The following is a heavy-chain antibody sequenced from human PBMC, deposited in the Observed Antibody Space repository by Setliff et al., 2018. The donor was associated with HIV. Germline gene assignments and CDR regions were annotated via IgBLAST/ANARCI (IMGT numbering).Heavy chain of an antibody. J-gene: IGHJ3*02. D-gene: IGHD4-17*01. CDR2: ISYDGSNK. V-gene: IGHV3-30*18. CDR1: GFTFSSYG. Sequence: PGGSLRLSCAASGFTFSSYGMHWVRQAPGKGLEWVSLISYDGSNKYYADSVKGRFSISRDNRKNTVYLQMNRLRGEDTAVYYCAKDLWTRNYGDDWLGAFDIWGQGTMVTVSS. CDR3: AKDLWTRNYGDDWLGAFDI.